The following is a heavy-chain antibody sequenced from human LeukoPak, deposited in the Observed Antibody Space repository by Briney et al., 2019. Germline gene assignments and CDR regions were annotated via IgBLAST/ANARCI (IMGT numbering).Heavy chain of an antibody. CDR2: ISAYNGNT. D-gene: IGHD3-16*02. J-gene: IGHJ4*02. Sequence: ASVKVSCKASGYTFTSYGISWVRQATGQGLEWMGWISAYNGNTNYAQKLQGRVTMTTDTSTSTAYMELRSLRSDDTAVYYCARQVGRDVWGSYRLFDYWGQGTLVTVSS. CDR3: ARQVGRDVWGSYRLFDY. CDR1: GYTFTSYG. V-gene: IGHV1-18*01.